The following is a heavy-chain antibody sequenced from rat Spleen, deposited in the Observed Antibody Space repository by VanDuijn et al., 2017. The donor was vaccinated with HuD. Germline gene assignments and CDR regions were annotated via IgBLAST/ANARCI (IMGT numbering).Heavy chain of an antibody. J-gene: IGHJ2*01. Sequence: EVQLVESDGGLVQPGGSLKLSCAASGFTFSDYYMAWVRQAPTKGLEWVATISYDGSNTYYRDSVKGRFTISRDNAKSTLYLQMDSLRSEDTATYYCARLSFYYDGYFDYWGQGVMVTVSS. V-gene: IGHV5-29*01. CDR3: ARLSFYYDGYFDY. CDR1: GFTFSDYY. CDR2: ISYDGSNT. D-gene: IGHD1-12*03.